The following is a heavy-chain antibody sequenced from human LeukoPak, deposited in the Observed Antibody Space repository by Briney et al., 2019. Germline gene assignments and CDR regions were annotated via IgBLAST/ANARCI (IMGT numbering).Heavy chain of an antibody. CDR1: GYTFTGCY. Sequence: GASVKLSCKASGYTFTGCYMHWVRHAPGQGLEWKGWINPNSGGTDYAQTFQGRVTMTRDTSISTAYLELSRLTSDDTAVYYCAKAHTIVGGVSDTLSVWTWGQGTPVTVSS. D-gene: IGHD3-3*01. CDR3: AKAHTIVGGVSDTLSVWT. J-gene: IGHJ5*02. V-gene: IGHV1-2*02. CDR2: INPNSGGT.